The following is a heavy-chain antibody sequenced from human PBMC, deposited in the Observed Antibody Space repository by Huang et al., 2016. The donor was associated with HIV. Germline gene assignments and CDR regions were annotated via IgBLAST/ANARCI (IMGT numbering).Heavy chain of an antibody. J-gene: IGHJ4*02. D-gene: IGHD2-21*02. CDR1: GYSFTNYW. CDR3: ARSEVLVTAVPFDH. Sequence: EVQLVQSEAEVKKPGESLKISCRGSGYSFTNYWIGWVRQRPGEGLECMGVIYPADSDTIYSPSFQGQVTFSADKSTRTAYLQWSSLQASDTAIYYCARSEVLVTAVPFDHWGQGTLVTVSS. V-gene: IGHV5-51*03. CDR2: IYPADSDT.